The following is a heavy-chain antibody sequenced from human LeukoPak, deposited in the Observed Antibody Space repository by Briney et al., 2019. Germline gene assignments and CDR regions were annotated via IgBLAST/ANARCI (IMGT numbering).Heavy chain of an antibody. Sequence: GGSLRLSCVASEFDFFSYGMQWVRQAPGKGLVWVSRIFTDGSTTSYADSVKGRFTISRDNAKNTLYLQINSLRAEDTAVYYCVRAPATVKFDPWGQGTLVTVSS. V-gene: IGHV3-74*01. CDR3: VRAPATVKFDP. CDR2: IFTDGSTT. J-gene: IGHJ5*02. CDR1: EFDFFSYG. D-gene: IGHD3-16*02.